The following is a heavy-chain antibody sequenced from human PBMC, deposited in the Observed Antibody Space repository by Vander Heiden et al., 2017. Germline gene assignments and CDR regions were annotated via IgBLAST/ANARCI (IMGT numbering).Heavy chain of an antibody. CDR2: IIPLFGTD. J-gene: IGHJ1*01. CDR3: ASLAGYQLPFQH. CDR1: GGTFGTYG. V-gene: IGHV1-69*01. Sequence: QVQLVQSGAEVKKPGSSVKVSCKAHGGTFGTYGISWVRQAPGQGLEWLGEIIPLFGTDNYAQKVQGRVTITADESTATAYRELSSLRSEDTAVDYGASLAGYQLPFQHWGQGILVTVSS. D-gene: IGHD2-2*01.